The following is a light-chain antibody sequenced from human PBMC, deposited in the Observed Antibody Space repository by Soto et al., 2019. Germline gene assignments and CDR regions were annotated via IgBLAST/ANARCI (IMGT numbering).Light chain of an antibody. CDR3: CSYAGSYTLL. CDR2: YVT. J-gene: IGLJ2*01. V-gene: IGLV2-11*01. Sequence: QSALTQPRSVSGSPGQSVTISCTGASGVVGGFNYVSWYQQHPGKAPKLMIFYVTKRPSGVPDRFSGSKSGNTASLTISGLQAEDEADYHCCSYAGSYTLLFAGGTKLTVL. CDR1: SGVVGGFNY.